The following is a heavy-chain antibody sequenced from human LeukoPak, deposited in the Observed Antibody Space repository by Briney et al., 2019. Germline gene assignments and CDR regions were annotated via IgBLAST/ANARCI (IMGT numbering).Heavy chain of an antibody. CDR2: IYYSGST. J-gene: IGHJ4*02. Sequence: PAETLSLTCTVSGGSISSYYWSWIRQPPGKGLEWIGYIYYSGSTNYNPSLKSRVTISVDTSKNQFSLKLSSVTAADTAVYYCARGLQRGFYYFDYWGQGTLVTVSS. CDR3: ARGLQRGFYYFDY. V-gene: IGHV4-59*01. D-gene: IGHD4-11*01. CDR1: GGSISSYY.